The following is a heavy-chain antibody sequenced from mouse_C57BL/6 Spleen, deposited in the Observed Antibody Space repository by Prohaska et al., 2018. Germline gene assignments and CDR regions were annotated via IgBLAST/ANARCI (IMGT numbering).Heavy chain of an antibody. J-gene: IGHJ2*01. CDR2: INPNNGGT. Sequence: LKMSCKASGYTFTDYNMHWVKQSHGKSLEWIGYINPNNGGTSYNQKFKGKATLTVNKYSSTAYMELRSLTSEDSAVYYCARRGTGTRYFDYWGQGTTLTVSS. CDR1: GYTFTDYN. V-gene: IGHV1-22*01. CDR3: ARRGTGTRYFDY. D-gene: IGHD4-1*01.